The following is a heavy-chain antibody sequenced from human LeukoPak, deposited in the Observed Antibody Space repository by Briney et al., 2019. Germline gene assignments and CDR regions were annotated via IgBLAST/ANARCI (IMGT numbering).Heavy chain of an antibody. CDR3: ARAHITTQSAFDI. J-gene: IGHJ3*02. V-gene: IGHV3-20*01. CDR1: GFAFSSYA. D-gene: IGHD1-14*01. Sequence: TGGSLRLSCAASGFAFSSYAMSWVRQAPGKGLEWVSGINWNGGSTGYADSVKGRFTISRDNTKNSLYLQMNSLRAEDTALYHCARAHITTQSAFDIWGQGTMVTVSS. CDR2: INWNGGST.